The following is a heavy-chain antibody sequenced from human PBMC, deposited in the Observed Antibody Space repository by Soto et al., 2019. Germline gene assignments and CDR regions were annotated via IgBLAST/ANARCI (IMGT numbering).Heavy chain of an antibody. V-gene: IGHV3-23*01. Sequence: EVQLLEFGGGLVQPGGSLRLSCAPSGFTFSSYAMSWVRQAPGKGLEWVSAISGSGANTFYADSVKGRFTISRDNSKNTLWLQMNSLRVEDTATYYCARSLGITMVRGVPGSLDYWGQGTLFTVSS. J-gene: IGHJ4*02. CDR1: GFTFSSYA. D-gene: IGHD3-10*01. CDR2: ISGSGANT. CDR3: ARSLGITMVRGVPGSLDY.